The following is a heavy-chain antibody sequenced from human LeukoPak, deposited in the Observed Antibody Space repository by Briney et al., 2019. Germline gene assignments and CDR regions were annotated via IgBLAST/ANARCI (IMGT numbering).Heavy chain of an antibody. J-gene: IGHJ3*02. Sequence: SETLSLTCAVSGGSISSSNWWSWVRQPPGKGLEWIGEINHSGSTNYNPSLKSRVTISVDTSKSQFSLKLNSVTAADTAVYYCARDRGARDAFDIWGQGTMVTVSS. V-gene: IGHV4-4*02. D-gene: IGHD1-26*01. CDR3: ARDRGARDAFDI. CDR1: GGSISSSNW. CDR2: INHSGST.